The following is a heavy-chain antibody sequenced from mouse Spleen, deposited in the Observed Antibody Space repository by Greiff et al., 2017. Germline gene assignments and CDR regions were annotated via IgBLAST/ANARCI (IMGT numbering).Heavy chain of an antibody. CDR2: IHPNSGST. D-gene: IGHD1-1*01. CDR1: GYTFTSYW. Sequence: QVQLQQPGAELVKPGASVKLSCKASGYTFTSYWMHWVKQRPGQGLEWIGMIHPNSGSTNYNEKFKSKATLTVDKSSSTAYMQLSSLTSEDSAVYYCARFYYYGSSLYYFDYWGQGTTLTVSS. CDR3: ARFYYYGSSLYYFDY. J-gene: IGHJ2*01. V-gene: IGHV1-64*01.